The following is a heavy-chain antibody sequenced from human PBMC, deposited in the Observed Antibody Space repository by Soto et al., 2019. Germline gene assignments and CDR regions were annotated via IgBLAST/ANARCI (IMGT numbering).Heavy chain of an antibody. Sequence: ESGGGLVKPGGSLRLSCAASGFTFSNAWMSWVRPAPGKGLEWVGRIKSKTDGGTTDYAAPVKGRFTISRDDSKNTLYLQMNSLKTEDTAVYYCTTEKDIVVVVGSDAFDIWGQGTMVTVSS. J-gene: IGHJ3*02. CDR1: GFTFSNAW. V-gene: IGHV3-15*01. CDR2: IKSKTDGGTT. CDR3: TTEKDIVVVVGSDAFDI. D-gene: IGHD2-15*01.